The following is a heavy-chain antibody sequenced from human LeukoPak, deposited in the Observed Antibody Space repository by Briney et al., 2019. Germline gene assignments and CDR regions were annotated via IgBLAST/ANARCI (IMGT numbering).Heavy chain of an antibody. V-gene: IGHV4-39*01. CDR3: ARHWVSTAGRAGYFDY. J-gene: IGHJ4*02. Sequence: SETLSLTCTVSGGSISSSSYYWGWIRQPPGKGLEWIGSIYYSGSTYYNPSLKSRVTISVDTSKNQFSLKLSSVTAADTAVYYCARHWVSTAGRAGYFDYWGQGTLVTVSP. D-gene: IGHD6-19*01. CDR1: GGSISSSSYY. CDR2: IYYSGST.